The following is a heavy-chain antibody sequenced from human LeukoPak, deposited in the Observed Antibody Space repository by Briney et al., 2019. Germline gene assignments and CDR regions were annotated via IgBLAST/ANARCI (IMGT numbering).Heavy chain of an antibody. D-gene: IGHD3-22*01. CDR3: VSKITTPYY. CDR1: GFTLSDHY. Sequence: PGGSLRLSCAASGFTLSDHYMDWVRQGPGKGLEWVGRTRNKVNSYSTEYAASVKGRFTISRDDSKHSLYLQMNSLKTEDTAVYYCVSKITTPYYWGQGTLVIVSS. CDR2: TRNKVNSYST. J-gene: IGHJ4*02. V-gene: IGHV3-72*01.